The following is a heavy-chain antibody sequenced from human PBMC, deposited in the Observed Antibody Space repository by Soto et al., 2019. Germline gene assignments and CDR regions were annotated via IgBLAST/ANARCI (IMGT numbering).Heavy chain of an antibody. Sequence: VKVSCKASGGTFSSYAISWVRQAPGQGLEWMGGIIPIFGTANYAQKFQGRVTITADKSTSTAYMELSSLRSEDTAVYYCARDLGIAAAGTGRWSLNWFDPWGQGTLVTVSS. CDR1: GGTFSSYA. CDR3: ARDLGIAAAGTGRWSLNWFDP. D-gene: IGHD6-13*01. J-gene: IGHJ5*02. CDR2: IIPIFGTA. V-gene: IGHV1-69*13.